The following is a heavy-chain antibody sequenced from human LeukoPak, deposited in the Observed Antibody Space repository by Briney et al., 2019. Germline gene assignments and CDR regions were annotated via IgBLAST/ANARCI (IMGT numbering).Heavy chain of an antibody. CDR3: ATDTLTGTTDFDY. J-gene: IGHJ4*02. CDR1: ENTFTNYY. Sequence: GASVKVSCKASENTFTNYYMHWVRQAPGQGLEWLGLINPNGDRTAYAPSFQGRVTMTRDTSTTTVYLELSSLRSEDAAVYYCATDTLTGTTDFDYWGQGTLVTVSS. CDR2: INPNGDRT. D-gene: IGHD1-7*01. V-gene: IGHV1-46*01.